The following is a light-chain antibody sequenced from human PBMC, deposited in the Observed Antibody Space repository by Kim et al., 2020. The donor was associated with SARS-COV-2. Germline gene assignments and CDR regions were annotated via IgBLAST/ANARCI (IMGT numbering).Light chain of an antibody. V-gene: IGKV3-11*01. J-gene: IGKJ2*01. CDR2: DTS. CDR1: QSVGRF. CDR3: QERSNWPLYT. Sequence: EIVLTQSPATLSLSPGVRATLSCRASQSVGRFLAWYRQKPGQAPRLLIYDTSNRATGIPARFSGSGSGTDFTLTISSLEPEDFAIYYCQERSNWPLYTFGQGTKLEI.